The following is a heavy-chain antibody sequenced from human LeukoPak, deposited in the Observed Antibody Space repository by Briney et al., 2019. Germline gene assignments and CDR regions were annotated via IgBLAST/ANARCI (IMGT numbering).Heavy chain of an antibody. D-gene: IGHD2-2*01. Sequence: GGSLRLSCAASGFTFSDYSMNWVRQAPGKGLEWVSSISASSNYIYYADSVKGRLTISRDNAKNSLYLQMSSLRAEDTAVYYCARDASTRCYLCEVDYWGQGTLVTVSS. CDR1: GFTFSDYS. CDR2: ISASSNYI. J-gene: IGHJ4*02. V-gene: IGHV3-21*01. CDR3: ARDASTRCYLCEVDY.